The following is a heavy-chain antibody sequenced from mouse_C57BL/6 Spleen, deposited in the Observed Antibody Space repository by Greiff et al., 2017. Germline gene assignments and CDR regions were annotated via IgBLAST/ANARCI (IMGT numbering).Heavy chain of an antibody. V-gene: IGHV1-50*01. CDR3: ARRREGYFDV. CDR1: GYTFTSYW. J-gene: IGHJ1*03. Sequence: QVHVKQSGAELVKPGASVKLSCKASGYTFTSYWMQWVKQRPGQGLEWIGEIDPSDSYTNYNQKFKGKATLTVDTSSSTAYMQLSSLTSEDSAVYYCARRREGYFDVWGTGTTVTVSS. CDR2: IDPSDSYT.